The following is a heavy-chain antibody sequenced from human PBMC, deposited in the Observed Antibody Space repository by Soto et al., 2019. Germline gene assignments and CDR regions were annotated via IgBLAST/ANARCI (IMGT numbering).Heavy chain of an antibody. J-gene: IGHJ6*02. CDR3: ARYYGSGSPNYGMDV. D-gene: IGHD3-10*01. CDR2: ISSSSSYI. Sequence: GGSLRLSCAASGFTFSSYSMNWVRQAPGKGLEWVSSISSSSSYIYYADSVKGRFTISRDNAKNSLYLQMNSLRAEDTAVYYCARYYGSGSPNYGMDVWGQGTTVTVSS. CDR1: GFTFSSYS. V-gene: IGHV3-21*01.